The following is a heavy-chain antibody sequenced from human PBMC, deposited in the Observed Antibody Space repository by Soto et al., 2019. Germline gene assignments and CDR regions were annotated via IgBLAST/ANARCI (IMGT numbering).Heavy chain of an antibody. V-gene: IGHV4-39*01. D-gene: IGHD2-15*01. CDR2: IYYSGST. CDR1: GGSISSSSYY. Sequence: PSETLSLTCTVSGGSISSSSYYWGWIRQPPGKGLEWIGSIYYSGSTYYNPSLKSRVTISVDTSKNQFSLKLSSVTAADTAVYYCARPYCSGGSCYSVLYMRNAFDIWGQGTMVTVSS. J-gene: IGHJ3*02. CDR3: ARPYCSGGSCYSVLYMRNAFDI.